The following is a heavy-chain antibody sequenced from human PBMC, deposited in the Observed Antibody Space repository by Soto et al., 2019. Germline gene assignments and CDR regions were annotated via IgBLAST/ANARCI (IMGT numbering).Heavy chain of an antibody. CDR3: ARDGVGTTTYFGYFDY. Sequence: GGSLRLSCAASAFTFSSYAMSWVRQAPGKGLEWVAVIRFDGSNTYYADSVKGRFTISRDNPKNMLYLQMNSLRAEDTAIYYCARDGVGTTTYFGYFDYWGLGTLVTVSS. D-gene: IGHD1-26*01. CDR1: AFTFSSYA. V-gene: IGHV3-33*08. J-gene: IGHJ4*02. CDR2: IRFDGSNT.